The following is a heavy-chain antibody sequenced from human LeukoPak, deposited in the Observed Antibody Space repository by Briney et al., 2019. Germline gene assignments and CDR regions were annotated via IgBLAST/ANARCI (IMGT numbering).Heavy chain of an antibody. Sequence: ASVKVSCKASGYTFTGYYMHWVRQAPGQGLEWMGWINPNSGGTNYAQKLQGRVTMTTDTSTSTAYMELRSLRSDDTAVYYCARFGGADYYYYYMDVWGKGTTVTISS. CDR3: ARFGGADYYYYYMDV. D-gene: IGHD3-16*01. CDR1: GYTFTGYY. J-gene: IGHJ6*03. V-gene: IGHV1-2*02. CDR2: INPNSGGT.